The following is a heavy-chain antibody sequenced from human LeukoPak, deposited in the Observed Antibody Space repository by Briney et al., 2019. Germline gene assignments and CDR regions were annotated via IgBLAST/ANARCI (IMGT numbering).Heavy chain of an antibody. CDR1: GFTFSSYA. CDR2: ISGSGGST. D-gene: IGHD2-15*01. J-gene: IGHJ5*02. Sequence: PGGSLRLSCAASGFTFSSYAMSWVRQAPGKGLEWVSAISGSGGSTYYADSVKGRFTISRDNSKNTLYLQMNSLRAEDTAVYYCAVVLAATGGVGWFDPWGQGTLVTVSS. V-gene: IGHV3-23*01. CDR3: AVVLAATGGVGWFDP.